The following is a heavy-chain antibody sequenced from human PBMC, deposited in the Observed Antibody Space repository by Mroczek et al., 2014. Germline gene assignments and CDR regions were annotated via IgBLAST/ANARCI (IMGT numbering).Heavy chain of an antibody. CDR3: AKDAYQYSSSFGFDY. Sequence: QVQLQQSGGGVVQPGRSLRLSCAAPGFTFSSYGMHWVRQAPGKGLEWVAVISYDGSNKYYADSVKGRFTISRDNSKNTLYLQMNSLRAEDTAVYYCAKDAYQYSSSFGFDYWGQGTLVTVSS. CDR1: GFTFSSYG. V-gene: IGHV3-30*18. J-gene: IGHJ4*02. D-gene: IGHD6-6*01. CDR2: ISYDGSNK.